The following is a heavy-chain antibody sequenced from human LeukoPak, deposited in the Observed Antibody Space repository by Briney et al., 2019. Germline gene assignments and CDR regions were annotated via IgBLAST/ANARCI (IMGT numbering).Heavy chain of an antibody. CDR3: AKDYCSGSSCYEDY. D-gene: IGHD2-2*01. V-gene: IGHV3-23*01. Sequence: PGGSLRLSCAASGFTYSSYAMSWVHQAPGKELEWVSAISGSGGSTYYADSVKGRFTISRDNSKNTLFLQMNSLRAGDTAVYYCAKDYCSGSSCYEDYWGQGTLVTVSS. CDR2: ISGSGGST. CDR1: GFTYSSYA. J-gene: IGHJ4*02.